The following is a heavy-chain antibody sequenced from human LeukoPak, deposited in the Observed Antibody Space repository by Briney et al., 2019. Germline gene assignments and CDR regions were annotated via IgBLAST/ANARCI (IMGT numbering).Heavy chain of an antibody. CDR3: ARLGYYYGSGSYYTPVYYYYYMDV. CDR2: IYHSGST. V-gene: IGHV4-38-2*01. J-gene: IGHJ6*03. Sequence: SETLSLTCAVSGYSISSGYYWGWIRQPPGKGLECIGNIYHSGSTYYNPSLNSRVTISVDTSKNQFSLKLSSVTAADTAVYYCARLGYYYGSGSYYTPVYYYYYMDVWGKGTTVTVSS. CDR1: GYSISSGYY. D-gene: IGHD3-10*01.